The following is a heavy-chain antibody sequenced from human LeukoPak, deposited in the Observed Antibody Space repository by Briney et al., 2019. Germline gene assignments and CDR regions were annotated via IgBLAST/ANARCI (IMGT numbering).Heavy chain of an antibody. CDR1: GYTFTGYY. D-gene: IGHD2-2*01. J-gene: IGHJ4*02. Sequence: ASVKVSCKASGYTFTGYYMHWVRQAPGQGLEWMGWINPNSGGTNYAQKFQGRVTMTRDTSISTAYMELSRLRSDNTAVYYCARICSSTSCVGYRGQGTLVTVSS. CDR3: ARICSSTSCVGY. V-gene: IGHV1-2*02. CDR2: INPNSGGT.